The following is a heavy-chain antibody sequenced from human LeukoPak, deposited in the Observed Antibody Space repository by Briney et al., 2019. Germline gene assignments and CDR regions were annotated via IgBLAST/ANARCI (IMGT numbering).Heavy chain of an antibody. D-gene: IGHD4-23*01. J-gene: IGHJ4*02. Sequence: VASVTVSCKASGYTFTSYYIHWVRQAPGQGLEWMGIINPSGGSTSYAQKFQGRVTMTKDTSTSTVYMELSSLRSEDTAVYYCARAASTVTHQGDYWGQGTLVTVSS. CDR2: INPSGGST. CDR1: GYTFTSYY. CDR3: ARAASTVTHQGDY. V-gene: IGHV1-46*01.